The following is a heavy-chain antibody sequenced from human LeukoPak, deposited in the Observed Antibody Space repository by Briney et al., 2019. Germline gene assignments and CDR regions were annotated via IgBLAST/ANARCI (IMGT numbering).Heavy chain of an antibody. J-gene: IGHJ4*02. CDR1: GGTFSSYA. Sequence: ASVKVSCKASGGTFSSYAISWVRQAPGQGLEWMGGIIPIFGTANYAQKFQGRVTITADKSTSTAYMELSSLRSEDTAVYYCARDPDYYDSSGYAWGQGTLVTVSS. D-gene: IGHD3-22*01. CDR3: ARDPDYYDSSGYA. V-gene: IGHV1-69*06. CDR2: IIPIFGTA.